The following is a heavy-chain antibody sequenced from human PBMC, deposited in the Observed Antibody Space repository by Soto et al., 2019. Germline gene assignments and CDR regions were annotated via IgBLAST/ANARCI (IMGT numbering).Heavy chain of an antibody. CDR1: GYTFTSNG. CDR3: ARDRAHGFDI. Sequence: QVQLVQSGAEVKKPGASVKVSCKASGYTFTSNGISWVRQAPGQGLEWMGWISADKGNTNYAQTVQGRVTMTRDTSTSTVYMELRSLRSEETAVYFCARDRAHGFDIWGQGTMVTVSS. CDR2: ISADKGNT. V-gene: IGHV1-18*01. J-gene: IGHJ3*02.